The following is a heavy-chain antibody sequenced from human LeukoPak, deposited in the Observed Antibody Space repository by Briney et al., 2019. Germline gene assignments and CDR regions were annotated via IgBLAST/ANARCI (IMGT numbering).Heavy chain of an antibody. CDR1: GGSISSSSYY. CDR3: AREVGDLNGDPIYYYGMDV. D-gene: IGHD4-17*01. J-gene: IGHJ6*02. V-gene: IGHV4-39*02. CDR2: IYYSGSP. Sequence: PSETLSLTCTVSGGSISSSSYYWGWIRQPPGKGLEWIGSIYYSGSPYYNPSLKSRVTISVDTSKNQFSLKLSSVTAADTAVYYCAREVGDLNGDPIYYYGMDVWGQGTTVTVSS.